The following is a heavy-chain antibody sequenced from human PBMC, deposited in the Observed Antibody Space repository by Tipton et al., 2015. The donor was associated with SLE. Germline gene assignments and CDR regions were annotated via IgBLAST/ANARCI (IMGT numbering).Heavy chain of an antibody. J-gene: IGHJ3*02. CDR2: IYYSGST. CDR3: ARAPGTRGAFDI. V-gene: IGHV4-39*07. CDR1: GGSISSSSYY. Sequence: TLSLTCTVSGGSISSSSYYWGWIRQPPGKGLEWIGSIYYSGSTYYNSSLESRVTISLDTSQNQFSLKLSSVTAADTAVYYCARAPGTRGAFDIWGQGTMVTVSS. D-gene: IGHD1-1*01.